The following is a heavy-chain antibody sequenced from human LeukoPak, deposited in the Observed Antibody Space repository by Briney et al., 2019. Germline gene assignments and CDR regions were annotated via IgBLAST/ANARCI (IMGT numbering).Heavy chain of an antibody. Sequence: GGSLRLSCAASGFTFSNAWMSWVRQAPGKGLEWVGRIKSKTDGGTTDYAAPVKGRFTISRDDSKNTLYLQMNSLKAEDTAVYYCTTVGGGQQLVTDYWGQGTLVTVSS. V-gene: IGHV3-15*01. CDR2: IKSKTDGGTT. D-gene: IGHD6-13*01. CDR3: TTVGGGQQLVTDY. CDR1: GFTFSNAW. J-gene: IGHJ4*02.